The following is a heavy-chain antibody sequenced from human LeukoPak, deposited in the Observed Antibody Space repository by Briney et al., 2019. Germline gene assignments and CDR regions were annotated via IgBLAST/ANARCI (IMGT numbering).Heavy chain of an antibody. D-gene: IGHD1-26*01. V-gene: IGHV4-34*01. CDR2: INHSGST. Sequence: GSLRLSCAASGFTFSSYAMSWIRQPPGKGLEWIGEINHSGSTNYNPSLKSRVTISVDTSKNQFSLKLSSVTAADTAVYYCARVGVGATVYYYGMDVWGQGTTVTVSS. CDR3: ARVGVGATVYYYGMDV. J-gene: IGHJ6*02. CDR1: GFTFSSYA.